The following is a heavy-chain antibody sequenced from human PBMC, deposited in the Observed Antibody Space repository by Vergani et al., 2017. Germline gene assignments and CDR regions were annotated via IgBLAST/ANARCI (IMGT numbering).Heavy chain of an antibody. CDR3: GKTQGTVVGTWWFDP. CDR2: TRPHEEGA. CDR1: GLTLSSYG. Sequence: QVQLVESGGGVVQPGGSRRLSCSASGLTLSSYGVHWVRQAPGRGLESVKFTRPHEEGAFYSASVRGRFTVSRYNSKNTLYLEMNRLNVDDTAIYYRGKTQGTVVGTWWFDPWGQGTPVTVSS. J-gene: IGHJ5*02. D-gene: IGHD1-7*01. V-gene: IGHV3-30*02.